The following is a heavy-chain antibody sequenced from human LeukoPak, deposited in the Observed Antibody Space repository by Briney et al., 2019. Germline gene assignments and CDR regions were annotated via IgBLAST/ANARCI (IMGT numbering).Heavy chain of an antibody. J-gene: IGHJ5*02. CDR3: ARAAATVVPAPTNWFDP. CDR2: ISAYNDNI. CDR1: GYTFSSFG. V-gene: IGHV1-18*01. D-gene: IGHD2-2*01. Sequence: ASVKVSCKASGYTFSSFGITWVRQAPGQGLEWMGWISAYNDNIEYAQKFQGRVTMTTDTSTSTACMELRSLRSDDTAVYYCARAAATVVPAPTNWFDPWGQGTLVTVSS.